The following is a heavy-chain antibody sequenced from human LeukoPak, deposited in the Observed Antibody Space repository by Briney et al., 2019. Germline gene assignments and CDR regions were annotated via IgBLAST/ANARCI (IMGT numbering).Heavy chain of an antibody. V-gene: IGHV3-33*01. CDR2: IWYDGSNK. CDR1: GFTFSSYG. J-gene: IGHJ5*02. Sequence: GGSLRLSCAASGFTFSSYGMHWVRQAPGKGLEWVAVIWYDGSNKYYADSVKGRFTISRDNSKNTLYLQMNSLRAEDTAVYYCAREGLSWERATWFGPWGQGTLVTVSS. CDR3: AREGLSWERATWFGP. D-gene: IGHD1-26*01.